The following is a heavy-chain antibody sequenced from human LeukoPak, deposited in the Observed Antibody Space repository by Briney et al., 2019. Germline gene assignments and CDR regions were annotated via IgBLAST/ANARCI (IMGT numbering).Heavy chain of an antibody. CDR2: IYSSGRT. J-gene: IGHJ4*02. D-gene: IGHD2-21*01. CDR1: GGSISSYY. V-gene: IGHV4-59*01. Sequence: SETLSLTCTASGGSISSYYWGWIRQPPGKGLEFIGHIYSSGRTNYNPSLRSRLTISVGTSMNQFSLNLRSVTTADTAVYYCARASTDSPFDYWGQGTLVTVSS. CDR3: ARASTDSPFDY.